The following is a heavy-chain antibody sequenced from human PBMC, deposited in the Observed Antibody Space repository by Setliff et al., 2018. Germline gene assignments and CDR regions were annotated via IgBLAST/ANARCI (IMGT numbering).Heavy chain of an antibody. CDR1: GFTFDDYG. CDR3: AREYGASPHQTRRNWYFDL. D-gene: IGHD2-8*01. J-gene: IGHJ2*01. V-gene: IGHV3-20*04. Sequence: GGSLRLFCAASGFTFDDYGMSWVRQAPGKGLEWVSGINWNGGSTGYADSVKGRFTISRDNAKNSLYLQMNSLRAEDTALYYCAREYGASPHQTRRNWYFDLWGRGTLVTVSS. CDR2: INWNGGST.